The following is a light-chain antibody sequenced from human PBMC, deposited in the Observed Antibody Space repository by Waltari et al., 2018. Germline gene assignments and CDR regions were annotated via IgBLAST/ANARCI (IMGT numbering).Light chain of an antibody. V-gene: IGKV3-11*01. CDR2: DAS. Sequence: IVLTQYPATLSFSPGERATLSCRASQSVNSYLAWYQQKPGQAPRLLIYDASNRATGIPARFSGSGSGTDFTLTISSLEPEDFAVYFCQQRGTFGQGTKLEI. J-gene: IGKJ2*01. CDR3: QQRGT. CDR1: QSVNSY.